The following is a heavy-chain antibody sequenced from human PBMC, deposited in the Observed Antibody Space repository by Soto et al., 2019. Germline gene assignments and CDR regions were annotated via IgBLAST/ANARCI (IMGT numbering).Heavy chain of an antibody. Sequence: PGESLKISCKGSGYSFTSYWIGWVRQMPGKGLEWMGIIYPGDSDTRYSPSFQGQVTISADKSVSTAYLQWSSLKASDTAMYYCARGGDFWSGPNNWFDPWGQGTLVTVSS. CDR3: ARGGDFWSGPNNWFDP. CDR2: IYPGDSDT. D-gene: IGHD3-3*01. V-gene: IGHV5-51*01. J-gene: IGHJ5*02. CDR1: GYSFTSYW.